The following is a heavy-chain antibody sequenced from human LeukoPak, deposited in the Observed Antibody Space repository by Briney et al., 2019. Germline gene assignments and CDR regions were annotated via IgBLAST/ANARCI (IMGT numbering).Heavy chain of an antibody. CDR3: ARAPLWWRPYDY. D-gene: IGHD2-21*01. CDR2: INHSGST. CDR1: GGSFSGYY. J-gene: IGHJ4*02. Sequence: SETLSLTCAVYGGSFSGYYWSWIRQPPGKGLEWIGEINHSGSTNYNPSLKSRVTISVDTSKNQFSLKLSSVTAADTAVHYCARAPLWWRPYDYWGQGTLVTVSS. V-gene: IGHV4-34*01.